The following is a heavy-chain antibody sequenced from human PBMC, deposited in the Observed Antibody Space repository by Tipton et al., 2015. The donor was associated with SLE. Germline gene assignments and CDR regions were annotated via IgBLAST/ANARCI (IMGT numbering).Heavy chain of an antibody. V-gene: IGHV4-61*09. J-gene: IGHJ4*02. Sequence: TLSLTCTVSGGSISSGSYYWSWIRQPAGKGLEWIGYIYTSGSTNYNSSLKSRVTISEDTSKNQFSLKLSSVTAADTAVYYCARASDWNYGGSFDYWGQGTLVTVSS. CDR2: IYTSGST. CDR1: GGSISSGSYY. CDR3: ARASDWNYGGSFDY. D-gene: IGHD1-7*01.